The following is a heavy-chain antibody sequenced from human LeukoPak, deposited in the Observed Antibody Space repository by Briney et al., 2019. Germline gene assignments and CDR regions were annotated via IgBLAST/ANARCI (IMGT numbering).Heavy chain of an antibody. Sequence: GGSLRLSCAASGFTFSSYWMSWVRQAPGKGLEWVANIKQDGSEKYYVDSVKGRFTISRDNAKNSLYLQMNSLRAEDTAVYYCAREMIWFGELLGPLDAFDIWGQGTMVTVSS. J-gene: IGHJ3*02. CDR3: AREMIWFGELLGPLDAFDI. CDR1: GFTFSSYW. CDR2: IKQDGSEK. D-gene: IGHD3-10*01. V-gene: IGHV3-7*01.